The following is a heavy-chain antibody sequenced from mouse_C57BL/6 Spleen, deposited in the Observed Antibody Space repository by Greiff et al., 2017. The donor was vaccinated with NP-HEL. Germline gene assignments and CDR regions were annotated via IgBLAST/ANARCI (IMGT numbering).Heavy chain of an antibody. J-gene: IGHJ4*01. CDR1: GYAFTNYL. D-gene: IGHD2-1*01. V-gene: IGHV1-54*01. Sequence: VQLQQSGAELVRPGTSVKVSCKASGYAFTNYLIEWVKQRPGQGLEWIGVINPGSGGTNYNEKFKGKATLTADKSSSTAYMQLSSLTSEDSAVYFCARPGYYGNYVGAMDYWGQGTSVTVSS. CDR2: INPGSGGT. CDR3: ARPGYYGNYVGAMDY.